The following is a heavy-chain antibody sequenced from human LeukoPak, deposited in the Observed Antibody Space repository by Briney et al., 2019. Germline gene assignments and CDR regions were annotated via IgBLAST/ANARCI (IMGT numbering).Heavy chain of an antibody. CDR2: MNPNSGNT. Sequence: ASVKVSCKASGYTFTSYDINWVRQATGQGLEWMGWMNPNSGNTGYAQKFQGRVTMTRNTSISTAYMELSSLRSGDTAVYYCARELRYYYDSSGYHPLDYWGQGTLVTVSS. D-gene: IGHD3-22*01. J-gene: IGHJ4*02. CDR1: GYTFTSYD. CDR3: ARELRYYYDSSGYHPLDY. V-gene: IGHV1-8*01.